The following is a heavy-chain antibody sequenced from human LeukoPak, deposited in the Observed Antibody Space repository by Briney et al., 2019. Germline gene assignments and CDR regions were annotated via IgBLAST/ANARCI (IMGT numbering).Heavy chain of an antibody. J-gene: IGHJ6*02. V-gene: IGHV4-59*01. D-gene: IGHD2-21*01. Sequence: SETLSLTCTVYGGSISNSYWSWTRQPPGKGLEWIGYIYYSGSSNYNPSLKSRVTISVDTSKNQFSLKLSSVTAADSAVYYCARTFNSIYGMDVWGQGSTVTVSS. CDR1: GGSISNSY. CDR2: IYYSGSS. CDR3: ARTFNSIYGMDV.